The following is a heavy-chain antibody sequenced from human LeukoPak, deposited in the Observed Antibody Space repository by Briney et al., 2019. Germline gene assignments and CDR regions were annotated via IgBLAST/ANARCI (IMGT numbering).Heavy chain of an antibody. J-gene: IGHJ4*02. D-gene: IGHD3-3*01. CDR2: IYYSGST. V-gene: IGHV4-31*03. CDR3: ARGTYGDFWSGYCDY. CDR1: GGSIRSGGYY. Sequence: SETLSLTCTVSGGSIRSGGYYCTWIRQHPGKGLGWIGYIYYSGSTYYNPSLKSRVTISVDTSKNQFSLKLSSVTAADTAVYYCARGTYGDFWSGYCDYWGQGTLVTVSS.